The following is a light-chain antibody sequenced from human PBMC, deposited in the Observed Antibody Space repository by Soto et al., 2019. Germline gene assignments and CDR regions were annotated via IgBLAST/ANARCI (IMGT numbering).Light chain of an antibody. CDR2: AAS. V-gene: IGKV1-39*01. CDR1: QSISSY. CDR3: QQSYSTPYT. J-gene: IGKJ2*01. Sequence: DIQMTQSPSSLSASVGDRVTITCRASQSISSYLNWYQQKPGKAPKLLIYAASSLQSGVPSRFSGSQSWTDFPLTISSLQPEDFATYYCQQSYSTPYTFGQGTQLEIK.